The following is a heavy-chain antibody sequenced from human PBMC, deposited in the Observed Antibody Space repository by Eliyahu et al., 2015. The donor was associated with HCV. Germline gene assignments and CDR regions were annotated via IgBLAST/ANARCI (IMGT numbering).Heavy chain of an antibody. Sequence: QVQLQESGPGLVKTSETLSLTCTVSGGXIXXXXWSWIRXPPGKXXEWIGYLHYSGSTNYNPSLKSRVTISVDTSKNQFSLNLTSVTAADTAMYYCASGGGGIAVTGTGGWFDPWGQGTLVTVSS. D-gene: IGHD6-19*01. CDR2: LHYSGST. V-gene: IGHV4-59*01. CDR1: GGXIXXXX. J-gene: IGHJ5*02. CDR3: ASGGGGIAVTGTGGWFDP.